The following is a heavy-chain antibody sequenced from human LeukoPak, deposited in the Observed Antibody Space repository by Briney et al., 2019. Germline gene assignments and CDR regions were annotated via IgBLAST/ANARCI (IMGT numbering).Heavy chain of an antibody. J-gene: IGHJ4*02. CDR1: GFTFDDCG. Sequence: GGSLRLSCAGSGFTFDDCGMSWVRRAPGKGLEWVSGINWNGGSTGYGDSVKGRFTISRDNAKNFLYLQMNSLRAEDTALYYCAKGDSSGWYFDLWGQGTLVTVSS. D-gene: IGHD6-19*01. V-gene: IGHV3-20*04. CDR3: AKGDSSGWYFDL. CDR2: INWNGGST.